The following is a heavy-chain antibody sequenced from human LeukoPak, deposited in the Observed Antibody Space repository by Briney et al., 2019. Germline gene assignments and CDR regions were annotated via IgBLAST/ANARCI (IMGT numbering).Heavy chain of an antibody. Sequence: GGSLRLSCAASGFTFSDHYMHWVRQAPGKGLEWVAVISYDGSNKYYADSVKGRFTISRDNSKNTLYLQMNSLRAEDTAVYYCVGGAGTDFDYWGQGTLVTVSS. CDR3: VGGAGTDFDY. J-gene: IGHJ4*02. CDR2: ISYDGSNK. V-gene: IGHV3-30*03. CDR1: GFTFSDHY. D-gene: IGHD1-26*01.